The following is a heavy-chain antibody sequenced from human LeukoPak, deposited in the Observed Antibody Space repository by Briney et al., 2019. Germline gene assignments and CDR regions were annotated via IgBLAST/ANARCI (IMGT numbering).Heavy chain of an antibody. CDR1: GGSLSGYY. D-gene: IGHD3-16*01. CDR2: ISHSGSP. J-gene: IGHJ5*02. V-gene: IGHV4-34*01. CDR3: ARLMSSYVWGSYTPPNWFDP. Sequence: SETLSLTCAVYGGSLSGYYWSWIRQPPGKGLEWIGQISHSGSPSYNPSLKSRVTISIDTSRNQFSLKVNSVTAADTALYYCARLMSSYVWGSYTPPNWFDPWGQGALVTVSS.